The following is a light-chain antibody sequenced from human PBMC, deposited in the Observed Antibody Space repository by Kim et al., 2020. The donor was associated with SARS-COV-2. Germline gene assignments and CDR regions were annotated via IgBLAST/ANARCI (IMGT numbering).Light chain of an antibody. CDR2: DVS. V-gene: IGLV2-11*01. Sequence: GQSVPVSCTGTSSEVGTYNYVSWYQQHPGKAPKLMIYDVSQRPSGVPDRFSGSKSGNTASLTVSGLQAEDEADYYCCSYAGSYTLLFGGGTQLTVL. J-gene: IGLJ2*01. CDR1: SSEVGTYNY. CDR3: CSYAGSYTLL.